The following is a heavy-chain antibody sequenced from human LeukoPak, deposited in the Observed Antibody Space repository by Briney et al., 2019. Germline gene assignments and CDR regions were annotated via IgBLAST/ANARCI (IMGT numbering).Heavy chain of an antibody. J-gene: IGHJ4*02. V-gene: IGHV3-48*03. CDR2: ISGSGTTI. CDR1: GFTFSSYE. Sequence: GGSLRLSCAASGFTFSSYEMNWVRQAPGKGLEWISYISGSGTTISYANSVKGRFIISRDNAMNSVYLQMTGLRVEDTAIYFCARINYFDSTGYGGEMDYWGQGNLVTVSS. CDR3: ARINYFDSTGYGGEMDY. D-gene: IGHD3-22*01.